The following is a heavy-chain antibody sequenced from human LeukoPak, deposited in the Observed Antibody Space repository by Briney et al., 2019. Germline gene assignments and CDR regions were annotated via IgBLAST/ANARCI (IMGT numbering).Heavy chain of an antibody. Sequence: ASVKVSCKASGYTFTSYGISWVRQAPGQGLEWMGWISAYNGNSNYAQKFQGRVTMTRDTSISTAYMELSRLRSDDTAVYYCARDRYCSGGSCYSGHYYYYYYYMDVWGKGTTVTVSS. CDR3: ARDRYCSGGSCYSGHYYYYYYYMDV. V-gene: IGHV1-18*01. CDR2: ISAYNGNS. D-gene: IGHD2-15*01. J-gene: IGHJ6*03. CDR1: GYTFTSYG.